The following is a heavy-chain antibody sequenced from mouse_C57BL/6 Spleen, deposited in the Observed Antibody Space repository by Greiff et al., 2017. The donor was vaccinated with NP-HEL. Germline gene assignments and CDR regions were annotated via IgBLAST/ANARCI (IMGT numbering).Heavy chain of an antibody. J-gene: IGHJ1*03. Sequence: LQQPGTELVKPGASVKLSCKASGYTFTSYWMHWVKQRPGQGLEWIGNINPSNGGTNYNEKFKSKATLTVDKSSSTAYMQLSSLTSEDSAVYYCARIITTVVGYFDVWGTGTTVTVSS. CDR2: INPSNGGT. CDR1: GYTFTSYW. V-gene: IGHV1-53*01. CDR3: ARIITTVVGYFDV. D-gene: IGHD1-1*01.